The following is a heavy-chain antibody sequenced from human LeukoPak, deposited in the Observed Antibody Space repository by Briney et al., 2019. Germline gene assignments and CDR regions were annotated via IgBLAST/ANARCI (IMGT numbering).Heavy chain of an antibody. V-gene: IGHV3-66*01. J-gene: IGHJ4*02. CDR2: IYGGGST. CDR1: GFTVSSNY. D-gene: IGHD3-22*01. Sequence: GGTLRLSCAASGFTVSSNYMSWVRQAPGQGLEWVSVIYGGGSTYYADSVKGRFTISRDNSKNTLYLQMNSLRAEDTAVYYCARDSAYYDSSGLFDYWGQGTLVTVSS. CDR3: ARDSAYYDSSGLFDY.